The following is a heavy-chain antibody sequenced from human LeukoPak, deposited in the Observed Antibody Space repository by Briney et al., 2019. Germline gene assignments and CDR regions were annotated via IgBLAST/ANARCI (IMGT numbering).Heavy chain of an antibody. D-gene: IGHD3-10*01. Sequence: GGSLRLSCAASGFTFSSYAVSWVRQAPGKGLEWVSSISSSGSYIYHADSVKGRFTISRDNAKNSLYLQMNSLKAEDTALYYCARDPYYYGSGSVWFDPWGQGTLVTVSS. CDR3: ARDPYYYGSGSVWFDP. CDR1: GFTFSSYA. CDR2: ISSSGSYI. J-gene: IGHJ5*02. V-gene: IGHV3-21*04.